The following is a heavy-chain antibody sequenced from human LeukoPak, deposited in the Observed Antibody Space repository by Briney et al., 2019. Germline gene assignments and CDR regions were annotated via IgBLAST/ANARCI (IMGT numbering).Heavy chain of an antibody. V-gene: IGHV1-18*01. Sequence: ASLTVSCKASGYTFSSYGISWVRQAPGQGLEWMGWISVYNGNTKYAQKVQGRVTMTTDTSTSTAYMEVRSPRSDDTAVYYCARDRGYSYYYDYYGMDVWGQGTTVTVSS. CDR1: GYTFSSYG. CDR2: ISVYNGNT. D-gene: IGHD5-18*01. CDR3: ARDRGYSYYYDYYGMDV. J-gene: IGHJ6*02.